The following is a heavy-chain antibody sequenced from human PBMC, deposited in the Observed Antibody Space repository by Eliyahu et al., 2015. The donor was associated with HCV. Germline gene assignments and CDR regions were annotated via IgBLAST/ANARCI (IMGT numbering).Heavy chain of an antibody. CDR1: GFTFSSYA. CDR2: ISTNGATT. CDR3: VKVSGSYGD. J-gene: IGHJ4*02. Sequence: EVQLVESGGHLVQPGGSLXLSCSASGFTFSSYAMHWVRQAPGKGLEYVSAISTNGATTYYSDSVKGRFTISRDNSKNTLSLQMSSLRLEDTAVYYCVKVSGSYGDWGQGTLVTVSS. D-gene: IGHD1-26*01. V-gene: IGHV3-64D*06.